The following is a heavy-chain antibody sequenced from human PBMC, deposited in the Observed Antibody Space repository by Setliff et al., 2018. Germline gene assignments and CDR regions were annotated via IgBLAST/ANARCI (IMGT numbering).Heavy chain of an antibody. D-gene: IGHD3-16*01. CDR3: AKVDSLWDSEYYFDY. Sequence: GGSLILSCATSGFTFNSYAMHWVRQAPGKGLEWVAFIRYDGSNKYYADSVKGRFTISRDNSRNTLDLQMNSLGTEDTAVYYCAKVDSLWDSEYYFDYWGQGTLVTVSS. CDR1: GFTFNSYA. V-gene: IGHV3-30*02. CDR2: IRYDGSNK. J-gene: IGHJ4*02.